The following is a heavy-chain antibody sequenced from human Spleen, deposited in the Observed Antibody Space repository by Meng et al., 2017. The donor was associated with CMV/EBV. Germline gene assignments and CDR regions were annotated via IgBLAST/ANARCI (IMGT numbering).Heavy chain of an antibody. Sequence: ADYYWSWIRQPRGKGLEWIGYIYYSGSTHYNPSLKSRVTISVDTSKNQFSLKLSSVTAADTAVYYCAREKFIVVTPAAILGGWFDPWGQGTLVTVSS. CDR1: ADYY. CDR2: IYYSGST. CDR3: AREKFIVVTPAAILGGWFDP. J-gene: IGHJ5*02. V-gene: IGHV4-30-4*08. D-gene: IGHD2-2*01.